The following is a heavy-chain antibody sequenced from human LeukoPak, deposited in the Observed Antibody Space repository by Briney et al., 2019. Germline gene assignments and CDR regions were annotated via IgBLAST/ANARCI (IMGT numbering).Heavy chain of an antibody. CDR1: GGSISRYY. CDR3: ARHLLGGYGDYLAVFDY. V-gene: IGHV4-59*08. J-gene: IGHJ4*02. CDR2: IYYSGST. D-gene: IGHD4-17*01. Sequence: SETLSLTCTVSGGSISRYYWSWIRQPPGKGLEWIGYIYYSGSTNYNPSLKSRVTISVDTSKNQFSLKLSSVTAADTAVYYCARHLLGGYGDYLAVFDYWGQGTLVTVSS.